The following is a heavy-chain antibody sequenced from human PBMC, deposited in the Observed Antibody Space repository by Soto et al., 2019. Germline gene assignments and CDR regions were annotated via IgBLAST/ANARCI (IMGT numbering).Heavy chain of an antibody. J-gene: IGHJ3*02. Sequence: QVQLQESGSGLVKPSETLSLTCTVSGGSISSYYWRWIRQPPGRGLEWIGYIYYSGSTNYNPSLKSRVTISVDTSKNQSSMKQSSVTAADTAVYDCARRYSSAFDICGQGTMFTV. D-gene: IGHD6-13*01. CDR2: IYYSGST. CDR1: GGSISSYY. V-gene: IGHV4-59*08. CDR3: ARRYSSAFDI.